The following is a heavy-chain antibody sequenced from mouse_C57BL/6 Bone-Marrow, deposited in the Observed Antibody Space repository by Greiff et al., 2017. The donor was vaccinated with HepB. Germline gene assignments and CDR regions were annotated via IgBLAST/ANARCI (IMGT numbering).Heavy chain of an antibody. D-gene: IGHD1-1*01. CDR2: IHPNSGST. Sequence: QVQLQQPGAELVKPGASVKLSCKASGYTFTSYWMHWVKQRPGQGLEWIGMIHPNSGSTNYNEKFKSKATLTVDKSSSTAYMQRSSLTSEDSAVYYCARGRGTTVVEGYFDVWGTGTTVTVSS. V-gene: IGHV1-64*01. CDR1: GYTFTSYW. CDR3: ARGRGTTVVEGYFDV. J-gene: IGHJ1*03.